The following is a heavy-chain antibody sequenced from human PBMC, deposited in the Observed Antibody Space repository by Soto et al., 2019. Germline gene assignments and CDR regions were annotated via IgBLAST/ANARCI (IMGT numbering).Heavy chain of an antibody. CDR3: ARYLRGWLNAQRY. CDR2: IYHSGST. V-gene: IGHV4-30-2*01. D-gene: IGHD6-19*01. J-gene: IGHJ4*02. Sequence: SETLSLTCAVSGGSISSGGYSWSWIRQPPGKGLEWIGYIYHSGSTYYNPSLKSRVTISVDRSKNQFSLKLSSVTAADTAVYYCARYLRGWLNAQRYWGQGTLVTVS. CDR1: GGSISSGGYS.